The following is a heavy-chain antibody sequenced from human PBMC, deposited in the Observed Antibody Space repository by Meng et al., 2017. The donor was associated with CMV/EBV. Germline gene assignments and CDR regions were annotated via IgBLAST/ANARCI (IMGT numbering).Heavy chain of an antibody. V-gene: IGHV3-21*01. CDR2: ISSSSSYI. Sequence: GESLKISCAASGFTFSSYSMNWVRQAPGKGLEWVSSISSSSSYIYYADSVKGRFTISRDNAKNSLYLQMNSLRAEDTAVYYCARDRKRVLELDYWGQGTLVTVSS. J-gene: IGHJ4*02. CDR1: GFTFSSYS. D-gene: IGHD3-3*01. CDR3: ARDRKRVLELDY.